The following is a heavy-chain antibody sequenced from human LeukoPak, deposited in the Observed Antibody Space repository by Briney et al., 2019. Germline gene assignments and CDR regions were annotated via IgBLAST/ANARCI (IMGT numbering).Heavy chain of an antibody. J-gene: IGHJ4*02. CDR1: GFSFSSYA. D-gene: IGHD3-10*01. CDR3: AKGPGRYYGSGSYPLFDY. V-gene: IGHV3-23*01. Sequence: GGSLSLSCAASGFSFSSYATGWVRQAPGKGLEWVSGISGSGGSTYYADPVKGRFTISRDNSKNTLYLQMSSLRAEDTAVYYCAKGPGRYYGSGSYPLFDYWGQGTLVTVSS. CDR2: ISGSGGST.